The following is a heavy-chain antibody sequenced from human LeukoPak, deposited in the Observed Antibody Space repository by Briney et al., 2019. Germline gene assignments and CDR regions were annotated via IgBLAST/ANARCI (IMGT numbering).Heavy chain of an antibody. CDR2: INHSGST. J-gene: IGHJ4*02. CDR1: GGSFSGYY. Sequence: SETLSLTCAVYGGSFSGYYWSWIRQPPGKGLEWIGEINHSGSTNYNPSLKSRVTISVDTSKIQFSLKLSSVTAADTAVYYCAARVVAATAPGDYWGQGTLVTVSS. CDR3: AARVVAATAPGDY. V-gene: IGHV4-34*01. D-gene: IGHD2-15*01.